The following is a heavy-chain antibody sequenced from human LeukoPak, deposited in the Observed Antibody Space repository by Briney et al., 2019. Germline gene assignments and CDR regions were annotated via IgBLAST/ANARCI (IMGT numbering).Heavy chain of an antibody. CDR3: ARESFSGWYDDD. D-gene: IGHD6-19*01. J-gene: IGHJ4*02. CDR1: GFTFSSYS. V-gene: IGHV3-21*01. CDR2: ISSSSTYI. Sequence: GGSLTLSCAASGFTFSSYSMNWVRQAPGKGLEWVSSISSSSTYIYYAGSVKGRFTISRDNAKNSLYLQMNSLRGEDTAVYYCARESFSGWYDDDWGKGTLVTVSS.